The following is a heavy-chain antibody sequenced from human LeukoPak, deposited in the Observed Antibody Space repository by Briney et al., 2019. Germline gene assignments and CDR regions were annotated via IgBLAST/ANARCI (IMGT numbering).Heavy chain of an antibody. CDR2: IYSGGST. CDR1: GFIVSSNY. J-gene: IGHJ4*02. CDR3: AVGYCSGGSCSGNDGDY. Sequence: GGSLRLSCAASGFIVSSNYMSWVRQAPGKGLEWVSVIYSGGSTYYADSVKGRFTISRHNSKNTLYLQMNSLRTEDTAVYYCAVGYCSGGSCSGNDGDYWGQGTLVTVSS. D-gene: IGHD2-15*01. V-gene: IGHV3-53*01.